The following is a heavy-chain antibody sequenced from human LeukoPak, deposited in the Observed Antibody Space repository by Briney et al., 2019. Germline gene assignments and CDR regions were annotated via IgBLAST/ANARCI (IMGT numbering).Heavy chain of an antibody. J-gene: IGHJ5*02. D-gene: IGHD5-18*01. CDR3: TRLVDTAMAT. Sequence: PGGSLRLSCAASGFTFSGSAMHWVRQASGKGLEWVGRIRSKANSYATAYAASGKGRFTISRDDSKNTAYLQMNSLKTEDTAVYYCTRLVDTAMATWGQGTLVTVSS. CDR2: IRSKANSYAT. V-gene: IGHV3-73*01. CDR1: GFTFSGSA.